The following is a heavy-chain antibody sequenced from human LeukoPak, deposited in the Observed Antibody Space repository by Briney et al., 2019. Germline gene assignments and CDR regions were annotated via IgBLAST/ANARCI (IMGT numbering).Heavy chain of an antibody. J-gene: IGHJ6*03. CDR2: IYYSGST. D-gene: IGHD6-6*01. V-gene: IGHV4-59*01. CDR1: GGSISNYY. Sequence: SETLSLTCTVSGGSISNYYWSWIRQPPGKGLEWIGYIYYSGSTNYNPSLKSRVTISVDTSKNQFSLKLSSVTAADTAVYYCARSCIAARPYYYYMDVWGKGTTVTVSS. CDR3: ARSCIAARPYYYYMDV.